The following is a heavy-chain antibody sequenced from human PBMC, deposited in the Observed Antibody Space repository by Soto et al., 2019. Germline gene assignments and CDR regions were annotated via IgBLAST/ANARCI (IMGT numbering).Heavy chain of an antibody. CDR3: ARDRGKHPWYAFRHYYYSGMDV. CDR1: GFTFSSYG. D-gene: IGHD3-10*01. CDR2: IWYDGSNK. J-gene: IGHJ6*02. Sequence: GGSLRLSCAASGFTFSSYGMHWVRQAPGKGLEWVAIIWYDGSNKYYADSVKGRFTISRDNSKNTLYLQMNSLRAEDTAVYYWARDRGKHPWYAFRHYYYSGMDVWGQGTTVTVSS. V-gene: IGHV3-30*02.